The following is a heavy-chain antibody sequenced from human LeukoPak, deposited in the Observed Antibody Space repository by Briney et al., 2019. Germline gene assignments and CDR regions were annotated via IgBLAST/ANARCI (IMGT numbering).Heavy chain of an antibody. CDR3: ARSVYGTSVDY. CDR2: IDWIGDK. Sequence: SGPALVKPTQTLTLTCTFSGFSLNTGGMCVNWIRQTPGRALELLARIDWIGDKHYRPSLKTRLTVSKDTSKNQVVLTMTNVDPVDAATYYCARSVYGTSVDYWGQGTLVIVSS. V-gene: IGHV2-70*11. J-gene: IGHJ4*02. CDR1: GFSLNTGGMC. D-gene: IGHD3-16*01.